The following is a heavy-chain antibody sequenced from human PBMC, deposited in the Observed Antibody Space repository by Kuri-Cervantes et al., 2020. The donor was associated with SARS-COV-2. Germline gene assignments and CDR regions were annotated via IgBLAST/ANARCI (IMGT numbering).Heavy chain of an antibody. J-gene: IGHJ3*02. CDR1: GYSFTSYW. CDR3: ARAFVVVPAASQGAFDI. Sequence: GGSLRLSCKGSGYSFTSYWIGWVRQMPGKGLEWMGIIYPGDSDTRYSPSFQGQVTISADKSISTAYLQWGSLKASDTAMYYCARAFVVVPAASQGAFDIWGQGTMVTVSS. CDR2: IYPGDSDT. V-gene: IGHV5-51*01. D-gene: IGHD2-2*01.